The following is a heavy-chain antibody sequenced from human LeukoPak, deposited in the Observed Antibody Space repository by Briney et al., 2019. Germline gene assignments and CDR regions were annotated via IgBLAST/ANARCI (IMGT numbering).Heavy chain of an antibody. V-gene: IGHV1-18*01. J-gene: IGHJ4*02. CDR3: ARMIVATIGVDY. CDR2: IGAYNANT. CDR1: GYTFTSYG. D-gene: IGHD5-12*01. Sequence: ASVKVSCKASGYTFTSYGISWVRQAPGQGLECMGWIGAYNANTNYAQKLQGRVTMTTDTSTSTAYMELRSLRSDDTAVYYCARMIVATIGVDYWGQGTLVTVSS.